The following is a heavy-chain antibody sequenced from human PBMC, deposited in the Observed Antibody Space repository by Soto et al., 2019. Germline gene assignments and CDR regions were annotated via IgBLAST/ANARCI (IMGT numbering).Heavy chain of an antibody. J-gene: IGHJ4*02. CDR3: ARDGEAY. Sequence: QVQLVESGGGVVQPGRSLRLSCAASGFTFSSYAMHWVRRAPGKGLEWMAVMSYDGSNKYYADSVKGRFTISRDNSKNALYLQMNSLRPEHTALDCCARDGEAYWGQGNLVIV. CDR1: GFTFSSYA. CDR2: MSYDGSNK. V-gene: IGHV3-30*14. D-gene: IGHD3-10*01.